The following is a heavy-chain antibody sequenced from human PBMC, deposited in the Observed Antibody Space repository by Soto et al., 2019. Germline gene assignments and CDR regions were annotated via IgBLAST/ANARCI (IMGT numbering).Heavy chain of an antibody. CDR3: ARGGSSPSWINWFDP. Sequence: QVQLVQSGAEVKKPGASVKVSCKASGYTFTSYAMHWVRQAPGQRLEWMGWINAGNGNTKYSQKFQGRVTITRDTSASTAYMELSSLRCEDTAVYYCARGGSSPSWINWFDPWGQGTLVTVSS. V-gene: IGHV1-3*01. J-gene: IGHJ5*02. CDR1: GYTFTSYA. D-gene: IGHD1-26*01. CDR2: INAGNGNT.